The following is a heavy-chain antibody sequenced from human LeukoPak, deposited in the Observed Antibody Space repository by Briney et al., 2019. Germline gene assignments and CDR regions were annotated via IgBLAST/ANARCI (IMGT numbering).Heavy chain of an antibody. CDR2: ISSNGGST. J-gene: IGHJ4*02. V-gene: IGHV3-64*01. CDR1: GFTFVSHW. D-gene: IGHD3-10*01. Sequence: GGSLRLSCVASGFTFVSHWMTWVRQAPGKGLEYVSAISSNGGSTYYANSVKGRFTISRDNSKNTLYLQMGSLRAEDMAVYYCARAQRGFITMVRGAPDYWGQGTLVTVSS. CDR3: ARAQRGFITMVRGAPDY.